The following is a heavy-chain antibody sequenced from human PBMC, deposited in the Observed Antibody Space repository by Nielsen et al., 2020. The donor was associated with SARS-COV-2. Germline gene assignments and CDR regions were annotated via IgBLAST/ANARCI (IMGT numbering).Heavy chain of an antibody. CDR3: AKSSTSCCGMDV. J-gene: IGHJ6*02. D-gene: IGHD2-2*01. V-gene: IGHV3-30*02. Sequence: GGSLRLSCAASGFTFSSYGMHWVRQAPGKGLEWVAVIWYDGSNKYYADSVKGRFTISRDNSKNSLYLQMNSLRAEDTALYYCAKSSTSCCGMDVWGQGTTVTVSS. CDR2: IWYDGSNK. CDR1: GFTFSSYG.